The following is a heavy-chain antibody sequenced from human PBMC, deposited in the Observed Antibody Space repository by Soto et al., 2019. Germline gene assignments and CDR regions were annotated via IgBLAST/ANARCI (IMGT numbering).Heavy chain of an antibody. CDR1: GDSVSSNSAS. CDR3: ARDLGGFYQH. V-gene: IGHV6-1*01. CDR2: TYYRSKWYN. J-gene: IGHJ1*01. D-gene: IGHD3-10*01. Sequence: SQTLSLTCAITGDSVSSNSASWNWIRQSPSRGLEWLRRTYYRSKWYNDYAVSVKRRITIKPDTSKNQFSLQLSSVTPEDTGVYYCARDLGGFYQHWGLGTLVSVSS.